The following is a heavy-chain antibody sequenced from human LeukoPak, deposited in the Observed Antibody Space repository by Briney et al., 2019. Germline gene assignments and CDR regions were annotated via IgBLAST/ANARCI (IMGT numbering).Heavy chain of an antibody. V-gene: IGHV1-18*01. CDR1: GYTFTSYG. Sequence: ASVKVSCKASGYTFTSYGISWVRQAPGQGLEWMGWISAYNGNTNYAQKLQGRVTMTTDTSTSTAYMELRSLRSDDTAVYYCARAEYDFWSGYSFDYWGQGTLVTVSS. J-gene: IGHJ4*02. D-gene: IGHD3-3*01. CDR3: ARAEYDFWSGYSFDY. CDR2: ISAYNGNT.